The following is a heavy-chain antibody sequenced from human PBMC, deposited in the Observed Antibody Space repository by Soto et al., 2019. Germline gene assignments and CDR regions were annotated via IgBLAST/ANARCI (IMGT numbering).Heavy chain of an antibody. Sequence: ASVKVSCKAAGYTFTSYDIHWVRQAAGQGLEWMGWMNPNSGNTATAKKFLGRVALTRSTSISTAYMELRNVISDDTAVYFCARGRGHTYEHHGMDVWGQGNTVTVSS. CDR2: MNPNSGNT. V-gene: IGHV1-8*02. CDR3: ARGRGHTYEHHGMDV. J-gene: IGHJ6*02. D-gene: IGHD5-12*01. CDR1: GYTFTSYD.